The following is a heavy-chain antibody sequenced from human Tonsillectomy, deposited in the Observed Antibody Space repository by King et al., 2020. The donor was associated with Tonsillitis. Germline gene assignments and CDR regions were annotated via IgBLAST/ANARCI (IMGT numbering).Heavy chain of an antibody. CDR1: GFTFSSYG. D-gene: IGHD5-12*01. CDR3: AKEYRRYDYYFDY. V-gene: IGHV3-30*18. J-gene: IGHJ4*02. Sequence: VQLVESGGGVVQPGRSLRLSCAASGFTFSSYGMHWVRQAPGKGLEWVAIISYDGSNKYYADSVKGRFTISRDNSKNTRYLQMNSLRVEDTAVYYCAKEYRRYDYYFDYWGQGTLVTVSS. CDR2: ISYDGSNK.